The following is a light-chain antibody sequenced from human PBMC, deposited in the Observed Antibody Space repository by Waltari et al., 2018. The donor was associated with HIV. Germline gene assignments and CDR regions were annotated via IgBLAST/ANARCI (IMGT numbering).Light chain of an antibody. J-gene: IGLJ3*02. CDR3: SSYTSSSTGKWV. V-gene: IGLV2-14*01. CDR2: EVS. Sequence: SALPQPASVAGSPGQSITISCTGTTSDVGAYNSVSWYQQHPGKAPTLMIYEVSNRPSGVSNRFPGSKSGNTASRTISVLQAEDEADYYCSSYTSSSTGKWVSGGGTKLTVL. CDR1: TSDVGAYNS.